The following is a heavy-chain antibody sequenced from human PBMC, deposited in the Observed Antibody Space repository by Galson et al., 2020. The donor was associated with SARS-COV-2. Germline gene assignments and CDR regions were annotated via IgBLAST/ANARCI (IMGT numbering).Heavy chain of an antibody. CDR1: GNSITSYW. V-gene: IGHV5-10-1*01. CDR2: IAPSDSYT. J-gene: IGHJ3*02. Sequence: KIGESLKISCKGSGNSITSYWNSWVRQTPGKGLGRMGRIAPSDSYTNYSPSFQGHVTNSADKSISTAYLQWSSLKASDTAMYYCARQRDDSSGPDAFDIWGQGTMVTVSS. CDR3: ARQRDDSSGPDAFDI. D-gene: IGHD3-22*01.